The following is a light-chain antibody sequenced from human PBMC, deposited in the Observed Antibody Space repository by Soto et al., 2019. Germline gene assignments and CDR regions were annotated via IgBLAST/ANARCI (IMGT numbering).Light chain of an antibody. Sequence: DIEMTQSPSTLSASVGDRVTITCRASQSISSWLAWYQQKPGKAPKLLIYKASSLESGVPSRFSGSGSGTEFTLTSSSLQPDDFATYYCQQYKSYFRTFGQGTKVEIK. CDR1: QSISSW. V-gene: IGKV1-5*03. CDR3: QQYKSYFRT. CDR2: KAS. J-gene: IGKJ1*01.